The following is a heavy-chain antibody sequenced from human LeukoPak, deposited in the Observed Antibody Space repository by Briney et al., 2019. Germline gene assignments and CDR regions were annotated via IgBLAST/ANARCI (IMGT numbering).Heavy chain of an antibody. CDR2: IYYSGST. Sequence: SETLSLTCTVSGGSISSSSYYWGWIRQPPGKGLEGIGSIYYSGSTYYNPSLKSRVTISVDTSKNYFSLKLTSVTAADTAVYYCARHLWQPDAYIRIVPNAKDWFDPWGQGTLVTVSS. CDR3: ARHLWQPDAYIRIVPNAKDWFDP. V-gene: IGHV4-39*01. D-gene: IGHD2-2*01. CDR1: GGSISSSSYY. J-gene: IGHJ5*02.